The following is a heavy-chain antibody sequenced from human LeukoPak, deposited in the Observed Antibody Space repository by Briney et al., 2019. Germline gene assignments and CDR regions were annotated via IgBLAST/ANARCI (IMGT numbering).Heavy chain of an antibody. D-gene: IGHD5-24*01. J-gene: IGHJ5*02. Sequence: SVKVSCKASGGTFSSYAISWVRQAPGQGLEWMGGIIPIFGTANYAQKFQGRVTITADESTSTAYMELSSLRSEDTAVYYCARARRDGYNPNWFDPWGQGALVTVSS. V-gene: IGHV1-69*13. CDR3: ARARRDGYNPNWFDP. CDR1: GGTFSSYA. CDR2: IIPIFGTA.